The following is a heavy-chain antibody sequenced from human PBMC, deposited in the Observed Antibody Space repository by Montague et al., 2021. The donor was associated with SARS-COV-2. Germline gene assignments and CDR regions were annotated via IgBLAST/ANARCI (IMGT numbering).Heavy chain of an antibody. CDR1: GGSFSGYY. CDR3: ASLTLGYCSSTTGYSYWFDS. Sequence: SETLSLTCAVYGGSFSGYYWSWIRQPPGKGLEWIGEIMHNGSTNFNPSLKSRVTISVDTSKKQFSLKLSSVTAADTAVYYCASLTLGYCSSTTGYSYWFDSWGQGTLVTVSS. CDR2: IMHNGST. J-gene: IGHJ5*01. V-gene: IGHV4-34*12. D-gene: IGHD2-2*02.